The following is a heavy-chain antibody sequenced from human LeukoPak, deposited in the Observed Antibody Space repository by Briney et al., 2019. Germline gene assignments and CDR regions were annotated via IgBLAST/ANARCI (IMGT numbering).Heavy chain of an antibody. CDR2: INPSGGST. J-gene: IGHJ4*02. Sequence: PWASVKVSCKASGYTFTSYYMHWVRQAPGQGLEWMGIINPSGGSTSYAQKFQGRVTMTRDTSTSTVYMELSSLRSEDTAVYYCARVGSPNLTDSYSGYDSGSGERDFDYWGQGTLVTVSS. CDR1: GYTFTSYY. V-gene: IGHV1-46*01. D-gene: IGHD5-12*01. CDR3: ARVGSPNLTDSYSGYDSGSGERDFDY.